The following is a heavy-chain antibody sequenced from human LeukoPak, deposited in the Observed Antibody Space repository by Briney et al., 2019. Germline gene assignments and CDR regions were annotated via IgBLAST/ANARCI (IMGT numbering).Heavy chain of an antibody. Sequence: ASVKVSCKASGYTFTSYGISWVRQAPGQGLEWMGWINPNSGGTNYAQKFRGRVTMTRDTSISTAYMEPNRLRSDDTAVYYCARTNGGYEYNWGQGTLVIVSS. CDR1: GYTFTSYG. J-gene: IGHJ4*02. CDR2: INPNSGGT. V-gene: IGHV1-2*02. D-gene: IGHD5-12*01. CDR3: ARTNGGYEYN.